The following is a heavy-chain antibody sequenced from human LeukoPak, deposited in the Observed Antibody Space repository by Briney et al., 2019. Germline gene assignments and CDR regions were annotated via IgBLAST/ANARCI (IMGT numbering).Heavy chain of an antibody. CDR1: GYTFTSYG. Sequence: RASVKVSCKASGYTFTSYGISWVRQAPGQGLERMGWISAYNGNTNYAQKLQGRVTMTTDTSTSTAYMELRSLRSDDTAVYYCARPILYYDILTGYYPDYFDYWGQGTLVTVSS. J-gene: IGHJ4*02. D-gene: IGHD3-9*01. CDR2: ISAYNGNT. V-gene: IGHV1-18*01. CDR3: ARPILYYDILTGYYPDYFDY.